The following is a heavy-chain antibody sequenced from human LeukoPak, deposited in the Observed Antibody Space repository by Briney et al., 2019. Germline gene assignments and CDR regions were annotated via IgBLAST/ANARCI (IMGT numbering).Heavy chain of an antibody. CDR1: GFTFSSYS. J-gene: IGHJ4*02. Sequence: GGSLRLSCAASGFTFSSYSMNWVRQAPGKGLEWISYIGISSGNTKYADSVKGRFTISGDKAKNSLYLQMNSLKAEDTAVYYCARNYDYYDSSGYYMALDYWGQGTLVTVSS. D-gene: IGHD3-22*01. V-gene: IGHV3-48*01. CDR2: IGISSGNT. CDR3: ARNYDYYDSSGYYMALDY.